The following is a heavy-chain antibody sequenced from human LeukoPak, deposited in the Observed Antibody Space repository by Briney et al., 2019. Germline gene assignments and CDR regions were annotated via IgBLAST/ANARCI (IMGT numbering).Heavy chain of an antibody. Sequence: SETLSLTCTVSGGSISGSSYYWGWIRQPPGKGLERIGSIYYSGSTYYNPSLKSRVTISVDTSKNQFSLKLSSVTAADTAVYYCARHPSADSSYWFDPWGQGTLVTVSS. V-gene: IGHV4-39*01. CDR2: IYYSGST. CDR1: GGSISGSSYY. CDR3: ARHPSADSSYWFDP. J-gene: IGHJ5*02. D-gene: IGHD3-22*01.